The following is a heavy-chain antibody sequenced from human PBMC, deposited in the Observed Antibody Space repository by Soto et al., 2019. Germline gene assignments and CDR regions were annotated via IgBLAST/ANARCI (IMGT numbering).Heavy chain of an antibody. CDR1: GFTFSTYA. CDR3: AKASPYEYVWGSFRYYFDH. D-gene: IGHD3-16*02. CDR2: ISGSGDRT. Sequence: GGSLRLSCEASGFTFSTYAMSWVRQAPGKGLEWVSGISGSGDRTHYADSVKGRFSISRDNSQNTLHLQMNSLRAEDTAVYYCAKASPYEYVWGSFRYYFDHWGQGALVTVSS. V-gene: IGHV3-23*01. J-gene: IGHJ4*02.